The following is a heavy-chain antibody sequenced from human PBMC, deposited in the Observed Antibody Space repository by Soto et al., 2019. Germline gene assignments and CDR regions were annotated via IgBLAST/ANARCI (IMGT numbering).Heavy chain of an antibody. CDR2: INDDGSKK. CDR1: GFTFSSYA. Sequence: PGGSLRLSCAASGFTFSSYAMGWVRQAPGKGLEWVSDINDDGSKKYYADSVKGRFTISRDNSKNTLYLQMNSLRAEDTAVYYCRVNWPLFEDWGQGSRVNISS. J-gene: IGHJ4*02. CDR3: RVNWPLFED. D-gene: IGHD6-13*01. V-gene: IGHV3-23*01.